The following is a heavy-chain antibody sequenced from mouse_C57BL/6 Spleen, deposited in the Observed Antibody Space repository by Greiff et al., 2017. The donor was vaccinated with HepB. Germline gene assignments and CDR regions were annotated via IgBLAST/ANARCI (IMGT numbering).Heavy chain of an antibody. J-gene: IGHJ2*01. CDR3: GSNYDFDY. CDR1: GFNIKNPY. Sequence: VQLQQSVAELVRPGASVKLSCTASGFNIKNPYMHWVKQRPEQGLEWIGRIDPANGNTKYAPKFQGKATITADTSSNTAYLQLSSLTSEDTAIYYCGSNYDFDYWGQGTTLTVSS. V-gene: IGHV14-3*01. CDR2: IDPANGNT. D-gene: IGHD2-5*01.